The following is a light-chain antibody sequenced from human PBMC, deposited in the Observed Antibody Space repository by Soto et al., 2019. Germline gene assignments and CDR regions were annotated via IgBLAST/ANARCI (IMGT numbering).Light chain of an antibody. V-gene: IGLV2-23*02. CDR3: CSYAGSNTLYV. CDR2: EVS. J-gene: IGLJ1*01. Sequence: QSVLTQPASVSGSPGQSITISCTGASSDVGTYNLVSWYQQHPGKAPKLMIYEVSKRPSGFSNRFSGSKSGNTASLTISGLQAEDEADYYCCSYAGSNTLYVFGTGTKVTVL. CDR1: SSDVGTYNL.